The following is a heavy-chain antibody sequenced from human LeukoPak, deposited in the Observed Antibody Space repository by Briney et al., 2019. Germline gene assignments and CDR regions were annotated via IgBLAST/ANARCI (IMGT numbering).Heavy chain of an antibody. CDR2: IIPIFGTA. V-gene: IGHV1-69*05. J-gene: IGHJ5*02. D-gene: IGHD6-13*01. CDR3: ARGSSSSWYWFDP. CDR1: GGTFSSYA. Sequence: SVTVSCKASGGTFSSYAISWVRQAPGQGLEWMGRIIPIFGTANYAQKFQGRVTITTDESTSTAYMELSSLRSEDTAVYYCARGSSSSWYWFDPWGQGTLVTVSS.